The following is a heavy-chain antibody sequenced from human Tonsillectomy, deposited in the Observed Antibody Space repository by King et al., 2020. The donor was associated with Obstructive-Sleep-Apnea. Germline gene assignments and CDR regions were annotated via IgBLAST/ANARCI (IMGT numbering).Heavy chain of an antibody. J-gene: IGHJ4*02. CDR3: ARDPYSYFDY. V-gene: IGHV4-39*07. Sequence: QLQESGPGLVKPSETLSLTCTVSGGSISSSNYYWAWIRQPPGKGLDWIESIYYSGSTYSNPALKSRVTMSVDTSKNQFSLKLTSVTAADTAVYYCARDPYSYFDYWGQGTLVTVSS. CDR1: GGSISSSNYY. CDR2: IYYSGST. D-gene: IGHD1-26*01.